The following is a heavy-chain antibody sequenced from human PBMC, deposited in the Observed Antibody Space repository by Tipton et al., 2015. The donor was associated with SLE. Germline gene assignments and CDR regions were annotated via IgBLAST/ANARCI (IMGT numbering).Heavy chain of an antibody. CDR3: ARQPYYESPFDY. D-gene: IGHD3-22*01. CDR2: FYGGST. J-gene: IGHJ4*02. Sequence: TLSLTCTVSGGSIERSYWNWIRQPPGKGLEWIGYFYGGSTSYNPSLRGRVTISGDTSKNQFSLTLNSVTAADTAVYFCARQPYYESPFDYWGQGTLVTVSS. V-gene: IGHV4-59*08. CDR1: GGSIERSY.